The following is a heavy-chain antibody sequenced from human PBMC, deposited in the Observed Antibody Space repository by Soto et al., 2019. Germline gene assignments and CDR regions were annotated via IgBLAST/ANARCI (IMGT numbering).Heavy chain of an antibody. J-gene: IGHJ4*02. CDR2: IKSKPDGGTT. V-gene: IGHV3-15*01. Sequence: PGGSLRLSCVGSGFTFSNAWMNWVRQAPGKGLEWLGRIKSKPDGGTTDYAAPVKGRFSISRDDSKNTVYLQMSSLTTEDTAVYYCNTGGYYFDYWGQGTLVTVSS. CDR1: GFTFSNAW. CDR3: NTGGYYFDY.